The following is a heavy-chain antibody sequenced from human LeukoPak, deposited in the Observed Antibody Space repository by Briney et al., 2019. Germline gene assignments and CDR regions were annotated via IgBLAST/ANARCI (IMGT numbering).Heavy chain of an antibody. Sequence: GGSLRLPCAASGFTFSSYVMSWVRQAPGKGLEWVSAISGSGDSTYYADSVKGRFTISRDSAENTLYLQMNGLRAEDTAMYYCTRGDFDAFDIWGQGTMVTVSS. CDR1: GFTFSSYV. CDR3: TRGDFDAFDI. V-gene: IGHV3-23*01. J-gene: IGHJ3*02. D-gene: IGHD3-3*01. CDR2: ISGSGDST.